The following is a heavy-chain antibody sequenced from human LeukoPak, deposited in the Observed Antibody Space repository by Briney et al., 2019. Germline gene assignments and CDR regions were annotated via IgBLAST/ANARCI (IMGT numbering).Heavy chain of an antibody. CDR1: GFTFSPLG. Sequence: GGSLRLSCAASGFTFSPLGMNWVRQAPGRGLEWVSYISSGSSTTYYADSVKGRFTISRDRAKNSLYLQMNSLRDEDTAVYYCARGRGLTLSYHYFDYWGQGTLVTVSS. CDR2: ISSGSSTT. J-gene: IGHJ4*02. CDR3: ARGRGLTLSYHYFDY. V-gene: IGHV3-48*02. D-gene: IGHD3-10*01.